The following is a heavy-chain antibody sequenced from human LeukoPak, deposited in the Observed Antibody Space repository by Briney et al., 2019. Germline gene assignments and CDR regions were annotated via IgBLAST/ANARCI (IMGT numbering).Heavy chain of an antibody. CDR1: GGSFSGYY. Sequence: SETLSLTCAVYGGSFSGYYWSWIRQPPGKGLEWIGEINHSGSTNYNPSLKSRVTISVDTSKNQFSLKLSSVTAADTAVYYCARVSAYGDSDSFDYWGQGTLVTVPS. J-gene: IGHJ4*02. V-gene: IGHV4-34*01. CDR2: INHSGST. D-gene: IGHD4-17*01. CDR3: ARVSAYGDSDSFDY.